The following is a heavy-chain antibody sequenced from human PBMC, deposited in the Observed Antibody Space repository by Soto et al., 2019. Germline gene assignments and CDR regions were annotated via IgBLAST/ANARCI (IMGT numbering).Heavy chain of an antibody. CDR2: IYTSGST. Sequence: SETLSLTCTVSGGSISSYYWSWIRQPAGKGLEWIGRIYTSGSTNYNPSLKSRVTMSVDTSKNQFSLKLSSVTAADTAVYYCARVGMVRGVIISWFDPWGQGTLVTVSS. V-gene: IGHV4-4*07. CDR1: GGSISSYY. CDR3: ARVGMVRGVIISWFDP. D-gene: IGHD3-10*01. J-gene: IGHJ5*02.